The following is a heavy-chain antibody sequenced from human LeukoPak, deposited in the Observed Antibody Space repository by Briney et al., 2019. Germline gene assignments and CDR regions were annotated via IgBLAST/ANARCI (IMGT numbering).Heavy chain of an antibody. J-gene: IGHJ6*03. CDR1: GFTFSSYS. D-gene: IGHD4-11*01. CDR3: ARAGTTVTANTYYYYLDV. Sequence: PGGSLRLSCAASGFTFSSYSMNWVRQAPGKGLEWVSSITSSSRYIYYADSVEGRFTISRDDAKNSLYLQMSSLRAEDTAVYYCARAGTTVTANTYYYYLDVWGKGTTVTVSS. CDR2: ITSSSRYI. V-gene: IGHV3-21*01.